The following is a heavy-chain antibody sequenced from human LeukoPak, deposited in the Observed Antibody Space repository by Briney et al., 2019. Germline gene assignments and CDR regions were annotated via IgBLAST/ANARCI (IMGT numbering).Heavy chain of an antibody. CDR2: ICYSGST. V-gene: IGHV4-39*07. CDR3: ARLLGYCSGGSCPIGDNWFDP. CDR1: GGSISSSSYY. Sequence: SETLSLTCTVSGGSISSSSYYWGWIRQPPGKGLEWIGSICYSGSTYYNPSLKSRVTISVDTSKNQFSLKLSSVTAADTAVYYCARLLGYCSGGSCPIGDNWFDPWGQGTLVTVSS. D-gene: IGHD2-15*01. J-gene: IGHJ5*02.